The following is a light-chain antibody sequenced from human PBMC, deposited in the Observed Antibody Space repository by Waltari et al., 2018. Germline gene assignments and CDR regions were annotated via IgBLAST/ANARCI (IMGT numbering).Light chain of an antibody. V-gene: IGKV1-8*01. CDR1: QGISSY. CDR2: AAS. J-gene: IGKJ2*01. Sequence: AIRMTQSPSSFSASTGDRVTITCRASQGISSYLAWYQQKPGKAPKLLIYAASTLQIGVPSRFSGSGSGTDFTLTISCLQSEDFATYYCQQYYSYPYTFGQGTKLEIK. CDR3: QQYYSYPYT.